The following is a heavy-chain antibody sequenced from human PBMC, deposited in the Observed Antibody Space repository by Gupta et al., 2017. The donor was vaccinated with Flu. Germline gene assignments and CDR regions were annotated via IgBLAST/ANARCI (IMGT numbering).Heavy chain of an antibody. Sequence: QVQLQESGPGLVKPSETLSLTCTVSGGSISSYYWSWIRQPAGKGLEWIGRIYTSGSTNYNPSLKSRVTMSVDTSKNQFSLKLSSVTAADTAVYYCARDRRSSGSYYVYSDYFDYWGQGTLVTVSS. J-gene: IGHJ4*02. CDR3: ARDRRSSGSYYVYSDYFDY. CDR2: IYTSGST. D-gene: IGHD1-26*01. CDR1: GGSISSYY. V-gene: IGHV4-4*07.